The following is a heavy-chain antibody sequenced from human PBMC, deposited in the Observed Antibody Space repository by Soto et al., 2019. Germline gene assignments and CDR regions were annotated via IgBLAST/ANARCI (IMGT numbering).Heavy chain of an antibody. CDR1: GFPFSAFS. Sequence: GGSLRLSCASSGFPFSAFSMNWVRQAPGKGLEWVAYISSSGSTIYYADSVKGRFTISRDNAKTSLYLQMDSLRDEDTAVYYCAREGGRHCSPSRCYNAFDIWGQGTTVTVSS. CDR2: ISSSGSTI. J-gene: IGHJ3*02. V-gene: IGHV3-48*02. D-gene: IGHD2-15*01. CDR3: AREGGRHCSPSRCYNAFDI.